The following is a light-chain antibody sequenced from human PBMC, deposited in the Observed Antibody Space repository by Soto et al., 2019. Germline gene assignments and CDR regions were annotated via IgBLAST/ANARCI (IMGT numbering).Light chain of an antibody. CDR2: DAS. Sequence: DIQLTHSPSTDSASAGHTVSITCRASQSISSWLAWYQQKPGKAPKLLIYDASSLESGVPSRFSGSGSGTEFTLTISSLQPDDFATYYCQQYNSYSWTFGQGTKVDI. V-gene: IGKV1-5*01. CDR3: QQYNSYSWT. CDR1: QSISSW. J-gene: IGKJ1*01.